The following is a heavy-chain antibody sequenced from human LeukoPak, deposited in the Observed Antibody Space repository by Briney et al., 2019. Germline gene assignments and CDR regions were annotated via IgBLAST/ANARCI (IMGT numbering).Heavy chain of an antibody. CDR2: MNPNSGNT. CDR3: ARGVVPAARVYYYYYMDV. Sequence: ASVKVSCKASGYTFTSYDINWVRQATGQGLEWMGWMNPNSGNTGYAQKLQGRVTMTRNTSISTAYMELSSLRSEDTAVYYCARGVVPAARVYYYYYMDVWGKGTTVTVSS. D-gene: IGHD2-2*01. CDR1: GYTFTSYD. J-gene: IGHJ6*03. V-gene: IGHV1-8*01.